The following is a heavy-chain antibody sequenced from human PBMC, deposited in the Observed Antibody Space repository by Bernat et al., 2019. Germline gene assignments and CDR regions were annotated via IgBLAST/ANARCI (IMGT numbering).Heavy chain of an antibody. CDR2: VRYDGSNK. V-gene: IGHV3-30*02. CDR3: AKDHPYGMDV. J-gene: IGHJ6*01. CDR1: GFTFSDYG. Sequence: QVQLVESGGGVVQPGGSLRLSCAASGFTFSDYGMHWVRQAPGKGLEWVAFVRYDGSNKYYAESVKGRFTISRDNSKNTLYLQMNSLRPEDTAVYYCAKDHPYGMDVWGQGTTVTVSS.